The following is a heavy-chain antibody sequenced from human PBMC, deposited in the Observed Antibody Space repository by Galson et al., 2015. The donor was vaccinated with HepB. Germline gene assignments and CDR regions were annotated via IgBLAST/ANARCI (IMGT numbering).Heavy chain of an antibody. CDR3: VRAALGWFDP. J-gene: IGHJ5*02. D-gene: IGHD6-25*01. CDR1: TFIFSTYS. Sequence: SLRLSCAASTFIFSTYSMNWVRQAPGKGLEWISYIGSSSSTIYYADSMKGRFTISRDNAKNSLYLQMNSLRAEDTAVYYCVRAALGWFDPWGQGTLVTVSS. CDR2: IGSSSSTI. V-gene: IGHV3-48*04.